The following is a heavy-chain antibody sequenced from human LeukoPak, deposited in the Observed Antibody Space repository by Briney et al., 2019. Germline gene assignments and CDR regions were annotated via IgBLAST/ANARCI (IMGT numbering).Heavy chain of an antibody. V-gene: IGHV1-2*02. Sequence: ASVKVSCKASGYTFTGYFLDWVRQAPGQGLEWMGWINPDSGDTDYAQKFQGRVTMTRDTSISTVCMEMSSLRYDDTAVYYCARQGSAVAADFDYWGQGSLVTVSS. CDR1: GYTFTGYF. D-gene: IGHD6-19*01. J-gene: IGHJ4*02. CDR2: INPDSGDT. CDR3: ARQGSAVAADFDY.